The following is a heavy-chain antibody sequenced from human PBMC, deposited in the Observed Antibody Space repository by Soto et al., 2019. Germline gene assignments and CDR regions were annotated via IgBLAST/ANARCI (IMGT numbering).Heavy chain of an antibody. CDR2: IDPSDSYT. D-gene: IGHD3-9*01. CDR3: ARTSLRYFDWSPQNAFDS. J-gene: IGHJ3*02. CDR1: GYSFTSYW. Sequence: GESLKISCKGSGYSFTSYWISWVRQMPGKGLEWMGRIDPSDSYTNYSPSFQGHVTISADKSISTAYLQWSSLKASDTAMYYCARTSLRYFDWSPQNAFDSWGQGTMVTVSS. V-gene: IGHV5-10-1*01.